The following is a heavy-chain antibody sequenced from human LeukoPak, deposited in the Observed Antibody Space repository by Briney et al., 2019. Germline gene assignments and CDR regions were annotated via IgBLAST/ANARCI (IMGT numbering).Heavy chain of an antibody. Sequence: ASVKVSCKASGYTFTSYGISWVRQAPGQGLEWMGWIRAYNGNTNYAQKLQGRVTMTTDTSTSTAYMELRSLRSDDTAVYYCARTAPTTYSSGWYDSYYYYYYMDVWGKGTTVTVSS. CDR2: IRAYNGNT. CDR1: GYTFTSYG. J-gene: IGHJ6*03. V-gene: IGHV1-18*01. CDR3: ARTAPTTYSSGWYDSYYYYYYMDV. D-gene: IGHD6-19*01.